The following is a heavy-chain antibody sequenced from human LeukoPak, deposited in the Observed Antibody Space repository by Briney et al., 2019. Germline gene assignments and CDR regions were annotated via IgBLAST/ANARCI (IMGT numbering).Heavy chain of an antibody. V-gene: IGHV4-61*02. CDR1: XXSIXXGNYY. Sequence: XTXSXXSIXXGNYYWTWIRQPAGTGLEWIGRIYTSGSTTYNPSLKSRLTISIDPSKNQFSLKGSSVTAADTAVDSXAXXRXXXXXDPWXXXTXVTVSS. CDR2: IYTSGST. J-gene: IGHJ5*02. CDR3: AXXRXXXXXDP.